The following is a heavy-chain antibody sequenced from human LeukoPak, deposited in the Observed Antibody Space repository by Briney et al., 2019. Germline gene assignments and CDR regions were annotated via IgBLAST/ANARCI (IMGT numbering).Heavy chain of an antibody. Sequence: GGSLRLSCAASGFTFSSYSMNWVRQAPGKGLVWVALINSDGSSTNYADSVKGRFTISRDNSKNTLYLQMNSLRAEDTAVYYCARVFPFGGVIGLLGYWGQGTLVTVSS. J-gene: IGHJ4*02. D-gene: IGHD3-16*02. CDR3: ARVFPFGGVIGLLGY. CDR1: GFTFSSYS. V-gene: IGHV3-74*01. CDR2: INSDGSST.